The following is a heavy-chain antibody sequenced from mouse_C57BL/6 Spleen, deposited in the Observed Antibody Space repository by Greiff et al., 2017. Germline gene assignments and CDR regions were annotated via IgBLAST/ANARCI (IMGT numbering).Heavy chain of an antibody. Sequence: QVQLKESEAELVKPGASVKISCKASGYAFSSYWMNWVKQRPGKGLEWIGQIYPGDGDTNYNGKFKGKATLTADKSSSTAYMQLSRLTSEDSAVYFCARGALYYFDYWGQGTTLTVSS. V-gene: IGHV1-80*01. CDR3: ARGALYYFDY. CDR2: IYPGDGDT. CDR1: GYAFSSYW. J-gene: IGHJ2*01. D-gene: IGHD3-1*01.